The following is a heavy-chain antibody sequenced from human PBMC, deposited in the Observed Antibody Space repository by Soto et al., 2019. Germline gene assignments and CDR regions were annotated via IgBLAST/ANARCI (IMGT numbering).Heavy chain of an antibody. CDR1: GYSFTSYW. V-gene: IGHV5-51*01. CDR3: ARHLTYCSAGSCYSDFPYYGMDV. J-gene: IGHJ6*02. Sequence: PGESLKISCKGSGYSFTSYWIGWVRQMPGKGLEWMGIIYPGDSDTRYSPSFQGQVTISADKSISTAYLQWSSLKASDTAMYYCARHLTYCSAGSCYSDFPYYGMDVWGQGTTVTVSS. D-gene: IGHD2-15*01. CDR2: IYPGDSDT.